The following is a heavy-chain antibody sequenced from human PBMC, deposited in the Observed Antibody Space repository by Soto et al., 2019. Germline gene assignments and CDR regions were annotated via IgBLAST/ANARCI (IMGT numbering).Heavy chain of an antibody. D-gene: IGHD6-19*01. CDR2: IRGNGGST. Sequence: PGGSLRLSCAASGFTFSSYAMSWVRQAPGKGLEWVSAIRGNGGSTYYADSVKGRFTISRDNSKNTLYLQMNSLRAEDTAVYYCAKAPRSIAVAASIDYWGQGTLVTVSS. CDR3: AKAPRSIAVAASIDY. CDR1: GFTFSSYA. V-gene: IGHV3-23*01. J-gene: IGHJ4*02.